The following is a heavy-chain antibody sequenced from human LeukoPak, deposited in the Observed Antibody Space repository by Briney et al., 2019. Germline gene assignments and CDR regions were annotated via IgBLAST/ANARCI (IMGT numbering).Heavy chain of an antibody. V-gene: IGHV4-59*08. Sequence: SETLSLTCTVSGVSINNNYWSWIRQPPGKGLEWIGYMHHSGSTKHNPYLKSRVTISVDTSKSQFSLKLSSVTAADTAVYYCARHAAVEGSSGWSPLWWFDPWGQGTLVTVSS. D-gene: IGHD6-19*01. CDR2: MHHSGST. J-gene: IGHJ5*02. CDR1: GVSINNNY. CDR3: ARHAAVEGSSGWSPLWWFDP.